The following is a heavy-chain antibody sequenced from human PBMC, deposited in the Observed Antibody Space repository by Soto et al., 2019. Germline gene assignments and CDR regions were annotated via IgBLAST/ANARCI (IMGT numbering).Heavy chain of an antibody. CDR2: IYYSGST. CDR1: GGSISSYY. D-gene: IGHD3-16*01. Sequence: PSETLSLTCTVSGGSISSYYWSWIRQPPGKGLEWIGYIYYSGSTNYNPSLKSRVSISVDTSENQFALKLSSVTAADTAVYYCARVGGRFQILGRQAFDYWGQGTLVTVSS. V-gene: IGHV4-59*01. J-gene: IGHJ4*02. CDR3: ARVGGRFQILGRQAFDY.